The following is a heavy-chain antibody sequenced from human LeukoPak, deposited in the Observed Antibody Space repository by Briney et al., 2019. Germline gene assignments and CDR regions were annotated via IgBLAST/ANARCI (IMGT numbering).Heavy chain of an antibody. CDR1: GGTFSSYA. J-gene: IGHJ5*02. V-gene: IGHV1-69*13. CDR3: ARDGDSGWYYRNWFDP. CDR2: IIPIFGTA. D-gene: IGHD6-19*01. Sequence: SVKVSCKASGGTFSSYAISWVRQAPGQGPEWMGGIIPIFGTANYAQKFQGRVTITADESTSTAYMELSSLRSEDTAVYYCARDGDSGWYYRNWFDPWGQGTLVTVSS.